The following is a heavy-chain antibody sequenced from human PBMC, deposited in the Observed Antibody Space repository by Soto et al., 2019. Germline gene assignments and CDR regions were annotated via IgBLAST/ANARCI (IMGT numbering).Heavy chain of an antibody. D-gene: IGHD3-16*01. V-gene: IGHV3-48*01. CDR3: ATDYGFDY. CDR2: ISSSSSSI. CDR1: GFTFSSYS. Sequence: PGGSLRLSCAASGFTFSSYSMNWVRQAPGKGLEWVSYISSSSSSIYYADSVKGRFTISRDNAKNSLSLQMDSLRAEDTAVYYCATDYGFDYWGQGTLVTVSS. J-gene: IGHJ4*02.